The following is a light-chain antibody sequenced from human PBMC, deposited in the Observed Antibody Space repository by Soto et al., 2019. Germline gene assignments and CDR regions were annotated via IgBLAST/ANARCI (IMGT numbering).Light chain of an antibody. V-gene: IGKV1-39*01. CDR1: QSISSY. CDR3: QQSYSTPPYT. Sequence: DIQMTQSPSSLSASVGDRVTITCRASQSISSYLNWYQQKPGKAPKLLIYAASTLQSGFPSRFSGGGSVTDFTLTISSLQPEDFATYYCQQSYSTPPYTFGQGTKLEIK. J-gene: IGKJ2*01. CDR2: AAS.